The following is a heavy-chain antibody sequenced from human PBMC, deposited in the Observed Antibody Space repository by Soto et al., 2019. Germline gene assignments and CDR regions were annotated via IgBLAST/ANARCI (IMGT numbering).Heavy chain of an antibody. CDR1: GDSLTRNY. V-gene: IGHV4-59*01. J-gene: IGHJ4*02. CDR2: IHNGRST. CDR3: ARTLSGGFDY. Sequence: PSETLSLTCTVSGDSLTRNYWSWIRQPPGKGLEWLAYIHNGRSTNYNPSLMSRVSISLDTSKSQFSLNLNSVTAADTAVYYCARTLSGGFDYWGQGTLHTVSS.